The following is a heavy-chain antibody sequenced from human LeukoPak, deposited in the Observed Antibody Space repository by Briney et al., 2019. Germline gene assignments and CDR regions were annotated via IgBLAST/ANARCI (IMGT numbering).Heavy chain of an antibody. Sequence: GGSLRLSCAAPGFTFSSYWMSWVRQAPGKGLEWVANIKQDGSEKYYVDSVKGRFTISRDNAKNSLYLQMNSLRAEDTAVYYCAKVGRVARSFDYWGQGTLVTVSS. CDR1: GFTFSSYW. V-gene: IGHV3-7*01. D-gene: IGHD5-12*01. CDR2: IKQDGSEK. CDR3: AKVGRVARSFDY. J-gene: IGHJ4*02.